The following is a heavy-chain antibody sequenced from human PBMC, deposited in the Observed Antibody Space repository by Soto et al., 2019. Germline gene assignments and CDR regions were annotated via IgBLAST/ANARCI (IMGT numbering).Heavy chain of an antibody. CDR2: INPRTTAT. V-gene: IGHV1-2*02. Sequence: QVQLVQSAPEVRKPGASVKVSCKASGYTFSDFYIYWVRQAPGQRLEWLGWINPRTTATNFALNFQGRVTFSRDSSTYTLYMELSSLRSDDTAVYYGARELRTLASPLDVWGQGTLVTVSS. CDR1: GYTFSDFY. CDR3: ARELRTLASPLDV. J-gene: IGHJ4*02. D-gene: IGHD3-3*02.